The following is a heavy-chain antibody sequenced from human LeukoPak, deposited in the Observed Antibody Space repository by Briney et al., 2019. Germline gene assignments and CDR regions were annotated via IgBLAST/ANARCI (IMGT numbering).Heavy chain of an antibody. CDR3: ARSLIFDSSGYGFDY. D-gene: IGHD3-22*01. Sequence: SETLSLTCTVSGGSIGTSAYYWGWIRQPPGKGLEWIGHIYYSGSTSYNPSLKSRVTISVDTSKNQFSLKLSSVTAADTAVYYCARSLIFDSSGYGFDYWGQGTLVTVSS. CDR1: GGSIGTSAYY. CDR2: IYYSGST. J-gene: IGHJ4*02. V-gene: IGHV4-39*07.